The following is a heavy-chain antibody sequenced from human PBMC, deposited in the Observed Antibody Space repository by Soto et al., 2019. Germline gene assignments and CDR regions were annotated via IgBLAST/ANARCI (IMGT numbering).Heavy chain of an antibody. CDR2: INAGNGNT. D-gene: IGHD6-13*01. Sequence: ASVKVSCKASGYTFTSYAMHWVRQAPGQRLEWMGWINAGNGNTKYSQKFQGRVTITRDTSTSTAYMELSSLRSEDTAVYYCASYGIAAAGQYFDYWGQGTLVTVSS. CDR1: GYTFTSYA. V-gene: IGHV1-3*01. J-gene: IGHJ4*02. CDR3: ASYGIAAAGQYFDY.